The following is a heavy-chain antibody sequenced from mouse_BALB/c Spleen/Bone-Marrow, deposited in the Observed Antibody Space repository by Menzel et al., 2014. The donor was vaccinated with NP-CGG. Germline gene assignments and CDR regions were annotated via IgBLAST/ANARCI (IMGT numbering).Heavy chain of an antibody. CDR3: ARVQLRRSRGLDY. D-gene: IGHD1-2*01. CDR2: IDLANGNT. V-gene: IGHV14-3*02. Sequence: EVQLQQSGAELVKPGASVKLSCTASGFNIKDTYMHWVKQRPEQGLEWIGRIDLANGNTKYDPQFQGQAPITTDTSSNTDYLQLSILTSEVTAVYHRARVQLRRSRGLDYWGQGTPLTGSS. J-gene: IGHJ2*01. CDR1: GFNIKDTY.